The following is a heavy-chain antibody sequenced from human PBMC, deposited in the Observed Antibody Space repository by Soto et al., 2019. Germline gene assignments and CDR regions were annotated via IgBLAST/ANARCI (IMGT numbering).Heavy chain of an antibody. J-gene: IGHJ6*02. V-gene: IGHV1-18*04. D-gene: IGHD1-26*01. CDR2: ISAYNGNT. CDR1: GYTFTSYG. CDR3: ARGRSDLGATVFSFYYYGMDV. Sequence: GASVKVPCKYSGYTFTSYGIIWVRQDPGHGLEWMGWISAYNGNTNYAQKLQGRVTMTTDTSTSTAYMELRSLRSDDTAVYYCARGRSDLGATVFSFYYYGMDVWGQGITVTVSS.